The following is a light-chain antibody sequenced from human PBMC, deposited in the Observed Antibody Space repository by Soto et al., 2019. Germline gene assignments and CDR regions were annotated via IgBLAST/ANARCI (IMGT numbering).Light chain of an antibody. V-gene: IGKV3-20*01. Sequence: EIVMTQSPAALSVSPGERATLSCRAGQSVSSNLAWYQQKPGQAPRLLIYGASSRATGIPDRFSGSGSGTDFTLTISRLEPEDFAVYYCQQYGRPFGQGTKVDI. CDR3: QQYGRP. CDR1: QSVSSN. J-gene: IGKJ1*01. CDR2: GAS.